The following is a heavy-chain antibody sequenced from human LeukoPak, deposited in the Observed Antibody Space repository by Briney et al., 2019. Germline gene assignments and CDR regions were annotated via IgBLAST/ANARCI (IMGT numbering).Heavy chain of an antibody. CDR1: GYTFTSYG. CDR3: ARDLRETYYDSSGYYHVPDY. V-gene: IGHV1-18*01. Sequence: ASVKVSCKASGYTFTSYGISWVRQAPGQGPEWMGWISAYNGNTNYAQKLQGRVTMTTDTSTSTAYMELRSLRSDDTAVYYCARDLRETYYDSSGYYHVPDYWGQGTLVTVSS. J-gene: IGHJ4*02. CDR2: ISAYNGNT. D-gene: IGHD3-22*01.